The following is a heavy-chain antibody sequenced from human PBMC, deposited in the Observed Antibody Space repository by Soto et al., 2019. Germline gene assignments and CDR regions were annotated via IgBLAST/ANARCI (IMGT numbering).Heavy chain of an antibody. V-gene: IGHV3-74*01. Sequence: EVQLVESGGGVVQPGGSLRLSCVVSGFTFDMFWMHWVRQVPGKGLMWVAYINGQGSSTNDADSVKGRFTISRDNAKNTLYLEMNSLRGDDTSIYYCARDARIAARPIDYWGQGTLVAVSS. J-gene: IGHJ4*02. D-gene: IGHD6-6*01. CDR3: ARDARIAARPIDY. CDR2: INGQGSST. CDR1: GFTFDMFW.